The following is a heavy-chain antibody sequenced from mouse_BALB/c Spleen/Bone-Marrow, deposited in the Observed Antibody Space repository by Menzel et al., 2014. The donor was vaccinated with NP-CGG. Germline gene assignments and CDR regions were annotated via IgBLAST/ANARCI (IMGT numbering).Heavy chain of an antibody. CDR2: INSNGGST. Sequence: EVKVVDSGGGLVQPGGSLKISCAASGFTFSSYGMSWVRQTPDKRLDLVATINSNGGSTYYPDSVKGRFTISRDNAKNTLYLQMSSLKSEDTAMYYCGRDNYYDYDGFAYWGQGTLVTVSA. D-gene: IGHD2-4*01. V-gene: IGHV5-6-3*01. CDR1: GFTFSSYG. J-gene: IGHJ3*01. CDR3: GRDNYYDYDGFAY.